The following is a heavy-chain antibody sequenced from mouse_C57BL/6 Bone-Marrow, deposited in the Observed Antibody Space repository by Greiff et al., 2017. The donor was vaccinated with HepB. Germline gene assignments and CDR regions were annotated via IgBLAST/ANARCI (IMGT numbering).Heavy chain of an antibody. CDR1: GYAFSSSW. CDR2: IYPGDGDT. V-gene: IGHV1-82*01. J-gene: IGHJ4*01. Sequence: VQLKQSGPELVKPGASVKISCKASGYAFSSSWMNWVKQRPGKGLEWIGRIYPGDGDTNYNGKFKGKATLTADKSSSTAYMQLSSLTSEDSAVYFCARSPLYYGYDRYAMDYWGQGTSVTVSS. D-gene: IGHD2-2*01. CDR3: ARSPLYYGYDRYAMDY.